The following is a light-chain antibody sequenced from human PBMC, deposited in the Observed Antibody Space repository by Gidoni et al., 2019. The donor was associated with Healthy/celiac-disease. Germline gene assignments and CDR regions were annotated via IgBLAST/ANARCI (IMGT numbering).Light chain of an antibody. CDR1: QSISSY. Sequence: DIQMTQSPSSLSASVGDRVTITCRASQSISSYLNWYQQKPGKAPKLLIYAASSLQSGVPSRFSGSGSGTDFTLTISILQPEDFATYYCQQSYRLWTFGQGTKVEIK. V-gene: IGKV1-39*01. CDR2: AAS. J-gene: IGKJ1*01. CDR3: QQSYRLWT.